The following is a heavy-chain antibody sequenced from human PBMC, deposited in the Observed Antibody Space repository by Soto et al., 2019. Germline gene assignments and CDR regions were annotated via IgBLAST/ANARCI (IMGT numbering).Heavy chain of an antibody. CDR2: ISSSSSYI. CDR3: ARAGDTMFGVVITTSWYYYYYGMDV. V-gene: IGHV3-21*01. Sequence: EVQLVESGGGLVKPGGSLRLSCAASGFTFSSYSMNWVRQAPGKGLEWVSSISSSSSYIYYADSVKGRFTISRDNAKNSLYLQMNSLRAEDTAVYYCARAGDTMFGVVITTSWYYYYYGMDVWGQGTTVTVSS. CDR1: GFTFSSYS. D-gene: IGHD3-3*01. J-gene: IGHJ6*02.